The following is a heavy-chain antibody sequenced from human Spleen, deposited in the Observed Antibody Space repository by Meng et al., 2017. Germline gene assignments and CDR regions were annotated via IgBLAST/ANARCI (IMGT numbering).Heavy chain of an antibody. CDR2: IYPGDSDT. V-gene: IGHV5-51*01. CDR3: ARTDYGGNSYFDY. CDR1: GYSFTTYW. Sequence: GESLKISCKGFGYSFTTYWIGWVRQMPGNGLEWMGIIYPGDSDTIYSPSFRGQVTISADKSATTAYLQWSSLKASDTAMYYCARTDYGGNSYFDYWGQGTLVTVSS. D-gene: IGHD4-23*01. J-gene: IGHJ4*02.